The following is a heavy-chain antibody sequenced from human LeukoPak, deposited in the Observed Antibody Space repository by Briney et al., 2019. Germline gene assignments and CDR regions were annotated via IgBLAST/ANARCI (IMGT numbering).Heavy chain of an antibody. CDR1: GFPVSSNY. CDR3: ARDRDSSGYYYV. V-gene: IGHV3-53*01. CDR2: IYSGGST. J-gene: IGHJ4*02. D-gene: IGHD3-22*01. Sequence: PGGSLRLSCAASGFPVSSNYMSWVRQAPGKGLEWVSVIYSGGSTYYADSVKGRFTISRDNSKNTLYLQMNSLRAEDTAVYYCARDRDSSGYYYVWGQGTLVTVSS.